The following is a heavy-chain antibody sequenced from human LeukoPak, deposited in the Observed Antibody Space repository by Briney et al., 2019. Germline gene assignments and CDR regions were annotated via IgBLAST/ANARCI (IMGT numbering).Heavy chain of an antibody. Sequence: ASVKVSCKASGGTFSSYAISWVRQAPGQGLEWMGRIIPILGIANYAQKFQGRVTITADKSTSTAYMELSSLRSEDTAVYYCAREPSDYGGNSWLKVHPPDYWGQGTLVTVSS. J-gene: IGHJ4*02. V-gene: IGHV1-69*04. CDR1: GGTFSSYA. CDR3: AREPSDYGGNSWLKVHPPDY. D-gene: IGHD4-23*01. CDR2: IIPILGIA.